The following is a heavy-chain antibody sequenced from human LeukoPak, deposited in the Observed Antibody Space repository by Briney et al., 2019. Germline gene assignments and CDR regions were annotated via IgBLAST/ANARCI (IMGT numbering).Heavy chain of an antibody. CDR2: GST. Sequence: GSTYYADSVKGRFTISRDNSKNTLYLQMNSLRAEDAAVYYCAKDRGYCSGGSCYFAVYYFDYWGQGTLVTVSS. V-gene: IGHV3-23*01. D-gene: IGHD2-15*01. CDR3: AKDRGYCSGGSCYFAVYYFDY. J-gene: IGHJ4*02.